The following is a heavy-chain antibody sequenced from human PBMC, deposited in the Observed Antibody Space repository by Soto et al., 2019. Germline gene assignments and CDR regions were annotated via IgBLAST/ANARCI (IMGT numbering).Heavy chain of an antibody. CDR1: GYTFTGYA. CDR3: ARAVAVPADFDY. J-gene: IGHJ4*02. CDR2: INAGNGNT. Sequence: QVQLVQSGAEENKPGASVKVSCKASGYTFTGYAMHWVRQAPGQRLEWMGWINAGNGNTKYSQKFQGRVTITRDPSASTAYMELSSLRSEDTAVYYCARAVAVPADFDYWGQGTLVTVSS. D-gene: IGHD6-19*01. V-gene: IGHV1-3*05.